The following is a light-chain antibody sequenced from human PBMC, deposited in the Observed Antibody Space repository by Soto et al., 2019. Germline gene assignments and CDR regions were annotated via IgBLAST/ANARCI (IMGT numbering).Light chain of an antibody. CDR1: QSLLHNNGYNY. CDR3: MQALQTPPT. V-gene: IGKV2-28*01. Sequence: DIVMTQSPLSLPVTPGEPASISCRSSQSLLHNNGYNYLDWYLQKPGQSPQLLIYLGSNRASGVPGRFSGSGSGTDFTLKISRVEAEDVGVYYCMQALQTPPTFGQGTKVDIK. CDR2: LGS. J-gene: IGKJ1*01.